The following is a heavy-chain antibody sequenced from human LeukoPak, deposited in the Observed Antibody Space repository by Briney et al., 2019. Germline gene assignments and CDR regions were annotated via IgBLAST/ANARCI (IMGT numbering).Heavy chain of an antibody. V-gene: IGHV3-21*01. J-gene: IGHJ4*02. Sequence: GGSLRLSCAASGFTFSSYSMNWVRQAPGKGLEWVSSISSSSSYIYYADSLKGRFTISRDNAKNSLYLQMNSLRAEDMAVYYCARDPAVAGKGEVDYWGQGTLVTVSS. CDR3: ARDPAVAGKGEVDY. D-gene: IGHD6-19*01. CDR1: GFTFSSYS. CDR2: ISSSSSYI.